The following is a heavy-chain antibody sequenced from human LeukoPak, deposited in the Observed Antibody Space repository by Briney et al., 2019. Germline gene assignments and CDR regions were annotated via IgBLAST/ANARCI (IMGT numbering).Heavy chain of an antibody. CDR3: ARHDYVWGSYSYYFDY. J-gene: IGHJ4*02. Sequence: ASVKVSCKASGYTFTSYGISWVPQAPGQGLEWMGWISAYNGNTNYAQKLQGRVTMTTDTSTSTAYMELRSLRSDDTAVYYCARHDYVWGSYSYYFDYWGQGTLVTVSS. D-gene: IGHD3-16*01. CDR2: ISAYNGNT. CDR1: GYTFTSYG. V-gene: IGHV1-18*01.